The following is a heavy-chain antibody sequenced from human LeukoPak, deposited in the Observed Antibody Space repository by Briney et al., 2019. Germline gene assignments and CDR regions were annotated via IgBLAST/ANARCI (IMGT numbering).Heavy chain of an antibody. V-gene: IGHV3-11*01. J-gene: IGHJ6*03. CDR2: ISSSGSTI. CDR1: GFTFLDYY. D-gene: IGHD2-2*01. Sequence: PGGSLRLSCAASGFTFLDYYMSWIRQAPGKELEGVSYISSSGSTIYYADSVKDRFTISRDNAKNSVFLQMNSLRAEDTAVYYCARVEKQYQLLTYYYYYYMDVWGKGTTVTISS. CDR3: ARVEKQYQLLTYYYYYYMDV.